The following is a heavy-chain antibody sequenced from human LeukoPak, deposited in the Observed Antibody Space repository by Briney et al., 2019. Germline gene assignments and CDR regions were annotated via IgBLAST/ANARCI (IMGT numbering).Heavy chain of an antibody. CDR3: AKDRLGGSFTGGFDY. V-gene: IGHV3-30*02. CDR1: GFTFSSYG. Sequence: GGSLRLSCAASGFTFSSYGMHWVHQAPGKGLEWVAFIRYDGSNKCYADSVKGRFTISRDNSKNTLYLQMNSLRAEDTAVYYCAKDRLGGSFTGGFDYWGQGTLVTVSA. J-gene: IGHJ4*02. D-gene: IGHD1-26*01. CDR2: IRYDGSNK.